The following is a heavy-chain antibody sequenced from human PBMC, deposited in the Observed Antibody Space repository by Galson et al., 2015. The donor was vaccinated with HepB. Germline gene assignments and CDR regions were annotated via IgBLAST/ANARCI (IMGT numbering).Heavy chain of an antibody. CDR2: ISSDGSHK. CDR1: RFTFSSYP. Sequence: SLRLSCAASRFTFSSYPIHWVRQGPGKGLEWVGVISSDGSHKDYADSVKGRFTISRDNSKNTLYMQMNSLGGDDTAVYYCARGQYTVLVPGGPTYYHYLDVWGKGTTVTVSS. J-gene: IGHJ6*03. V-gene: IGHV3-30-3*01. CDR3: ARGQYTVLVPGGPTYYHYLDV. D-gene: IGHD2-2*01.